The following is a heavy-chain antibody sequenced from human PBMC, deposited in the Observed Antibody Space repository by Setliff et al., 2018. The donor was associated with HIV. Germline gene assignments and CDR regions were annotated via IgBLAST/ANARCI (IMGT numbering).Heavy chain of an antibody. V-gene: IGHV3-11*01. Sequence: LRLSCAASGFTFSNYAMSWIRQTPGKGLEWVSFVTGDGRTKKDADSVRGRFTISRDNAKSSLYLQMSSLRAEDTAVYYCVKGYTSTWGPFDYWGQGTLVTVSS. D-gene: IGHD6-13*01. CDR1: GFTFSNYA. CDR2: VTGDGRTK. CDR3: VKGYTSTWGPFDY. J-gene: IGHJ4*02.